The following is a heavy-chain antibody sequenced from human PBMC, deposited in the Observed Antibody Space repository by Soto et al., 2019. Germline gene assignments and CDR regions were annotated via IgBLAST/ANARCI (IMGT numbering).Heavy chain of an antibody. V-gene: IGHV4-59*01. CDR1: GGSISSYY. CDR2: IYYSGST. CDR3: ARGGYSSSSAYYYYYCGMDV. D-gene: IGHD6-6*01. Sequence: SETLSLTCTVSGGSISSYYWSWIRQPPGKGLEWIGYIYYSGSTNYNPSLKSRVTISVDTSKNQFSLKLSSVTAADTAVYYCARGGYSSSSAYYYYYCGMDVWGQGTTVTVSS. J-gene: IGHJ6*02.